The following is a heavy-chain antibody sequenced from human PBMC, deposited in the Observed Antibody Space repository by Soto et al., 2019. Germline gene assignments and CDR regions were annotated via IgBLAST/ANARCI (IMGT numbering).Heavy chain of an antibody. V-gene: IGHV4-30-4*01. CDR3: ALRQEWGSWALDY. D-gene: IGHD6-13*01. J-gene: IGHJ4*02. Sequence: SETLSLTCTVSGGSISSGDYYWSWIRRPPGKGLEWIGYIYYSGSTYYNPSLKSRVTISVDTSKNQFSLKLSSVTAADTAVYYCALRQEWGSWALDYWGQGTLVTVSS. CDR1: GGSISSGDYY. CDR2: IYYSGST.